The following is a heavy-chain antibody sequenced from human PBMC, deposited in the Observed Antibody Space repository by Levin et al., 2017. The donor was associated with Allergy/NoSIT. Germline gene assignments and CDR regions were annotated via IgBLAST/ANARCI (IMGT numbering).Heavy chain of an antibody. CDR1: EYSFTDYY. CDR2: INPFSGGT. D-gene: IGHD3-3*01. CDR3: GRRGSGKYDVIDY. Sequence: ASVKVSCKASEYSFTDYYIHWVRQAPGQGLEWMGWINPFSGGTKYAQKFQGRVTVTADTAITTVYMDMSSLRSDDTAVYYCGRRGSGKYDVIDYWGQGSLVTV. V-gene: IGHV1-2*02. J-gene: IGHJ4*02.